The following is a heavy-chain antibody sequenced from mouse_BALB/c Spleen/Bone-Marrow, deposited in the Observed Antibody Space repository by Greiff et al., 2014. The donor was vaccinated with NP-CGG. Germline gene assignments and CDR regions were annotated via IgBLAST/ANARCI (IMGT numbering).Heavy chain of an antibody. Sequence: EVQLVESGGGLVRPGGSLKLSCAASGFTFSDFYMFWFRQTPEKRLEWVATISDGGTYTYYPDSVKGRFTISRDNAKNNLYLQMSSLKSEDTAIYHCARSGERYGAMDYWGQGTSVTVSS. CDR2: ISDGGTYT. J-gene: IGHJ4*01. D-gene: IGHD1-1*02. CDR3: ARSGERYGAMDY. V-gene: IGHV5-4*02. CDR1: GFTFSDFY.